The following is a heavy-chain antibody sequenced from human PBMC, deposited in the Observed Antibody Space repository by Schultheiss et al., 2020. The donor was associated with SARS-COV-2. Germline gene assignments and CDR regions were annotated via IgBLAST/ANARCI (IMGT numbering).Heavy chain of an antibody. CDR1: GGSISSSNW. CDR2: IYYSGST. D-gene: IGHD2-8*02. J-gene: IGHJ4*02. V-gene: IGHV4-4*02. Sequence: SQTLSLTCAVSGGSISSSNWWSWVRQPPGKGLEWIGYIYYSGSTYYNPSLKSRVTISVDTSKNQFSLKLSSVTAADTAVYYCARGSAYWYYFDYWGQGTLVTVSS. CDR3: ARGSAYWYYFDY.